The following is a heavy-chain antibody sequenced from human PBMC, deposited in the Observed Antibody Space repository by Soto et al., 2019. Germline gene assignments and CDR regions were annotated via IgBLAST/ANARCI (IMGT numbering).Heavy chain of an antibody. D-gene: IGHD2-2*02. V-gene: IGHV3-23*01. CDR3: AKGWSCSSTSCYIFDY. CDR1: GFTFSSYA. Sequence: GGSLRLSCAASGFTFSSYAMSWVRQAPGKGLEWVSAISGSGGSTYYADSVEGRFTISRDNSKNTLYLQMNSLRAEDTAVYYCAKGWSCSSTSCYIFDYWGQGTLVTVSS. J-gene: IGHJ4*02. CDR2: ISGSGGST.